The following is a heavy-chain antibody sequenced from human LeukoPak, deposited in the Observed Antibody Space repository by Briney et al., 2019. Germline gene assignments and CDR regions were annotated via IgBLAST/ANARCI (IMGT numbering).Heavy chain of an antibody. J-gene: IGHJ4*02. Sequence: SVKVSCKAFGYTFTSNYMHWVRQAPGQGPEWMGGIIPIFGTTNYARKFRGRVTLTADKSTRTAYMELSSLRSEDTAVYYCARDNDSRDPPHFDYWGQGTLVTVSS. D-gene: IGHD3-16*01. CDR3: ARDNDSRDPPHFDY. V-gene: IGHV1-69*06. CDR2: IIPIFGTT. CDR1: GYTFTSNY.